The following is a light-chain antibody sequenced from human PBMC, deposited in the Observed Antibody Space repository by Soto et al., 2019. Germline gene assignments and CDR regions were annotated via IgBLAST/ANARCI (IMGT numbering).Light chain of an antibody. Sequence: EIVLTQSPGTLSLSPGERATLSCRASQSVSSSYLAWYQQKPGQAPRLLIYAASSRATGIPDRFSGSGSGTDFTLTISRLEPEDFAVYYCQQYGRSPPYTVGQGTKADIK. CDR2: AAS. J-gene: IGKJ2*01. CDR1: QSVSSSY. CDR3: QQYGRSPPYT. V-gene: IGKV3-20*01.